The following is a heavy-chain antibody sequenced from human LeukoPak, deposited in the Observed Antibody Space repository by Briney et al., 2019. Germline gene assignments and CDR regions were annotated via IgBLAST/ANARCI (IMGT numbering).Heavy chain of an antibody. Sequence: PGGSLRPSCAASGFTFSSYGMHWVRQAPGKGLEWVAFIRYDGSNKYYADSVKGRFTISRDNSKNTLYLQMNSLRAEDTAVYYCAPTDRYGEGWWFDPWGQGTLVTVS. D-gene: IGHD4-17*01. J-gene: IGHJ5*02. CDR2: IRYDGSNK. CDR1: GFTFSSYG. V-gene: IGHV3-30*02. CDR3: APTDRYGEGWWFDP.